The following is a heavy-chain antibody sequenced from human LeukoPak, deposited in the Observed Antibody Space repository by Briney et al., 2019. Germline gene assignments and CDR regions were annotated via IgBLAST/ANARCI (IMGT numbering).Heavy chain of an antibody. Sequence: PGGSLRLSCAASGFTFSSYAMSWVRQAPGKGLEWVSLISGSGGSTYYADSVKGRFTIFRDNSKNTLYLQMNSLRAEDTAVYYCAKDRGTRYFPLDQIDYWGQGTLVTVSS. CDR3: AKDRGTRYFPLDQIDY. J-gene: IGHJ4*02. CDR2: ISGSGGST. CDR1: GFTFSSYA. V-gene: IGHV3-23*01. D-gene: IGHD3-9*01.